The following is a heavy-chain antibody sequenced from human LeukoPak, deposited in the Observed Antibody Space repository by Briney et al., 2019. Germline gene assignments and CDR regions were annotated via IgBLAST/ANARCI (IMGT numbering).Heavy chain of an antibody. Sequence: GGSLRLSCAASGFTFRTYGVHWGRPAPGKGLEWVAVIWHDGSNKYYADSVKGRFLISRDNSLNTVYLQRNSLRAEDTAVYYCARDSDYGDGFDYWGQGTLVTVSS. CDR1: GFTFRTYG. CDR2: IWHDGSNK. V-gene: IGHV3-33*01. CDR3: ARDSDYGDGFDY. D-gene: IGHD4-17*01. J-gene: IGHJ4*02.